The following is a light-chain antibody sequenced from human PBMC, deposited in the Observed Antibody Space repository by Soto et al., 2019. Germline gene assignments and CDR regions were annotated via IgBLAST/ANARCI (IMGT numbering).Light chain of an antibody. J-gene: IGKJ2*01. CDR2: GIS. CDR3: QQYSTLPHT. CDR1: QSVTNRF. Sequence: ESVLTQSPGTLSLSPGERATLSCRASQSVTNRFFAWYQQKPGQPRRLLIYGISSRATGIPDRFSGSGSGTDFTLTISRLEPEDFVVYFCQQYSTLPHTCGRGTKLEVK. V-gene: IGKV3-20*01.